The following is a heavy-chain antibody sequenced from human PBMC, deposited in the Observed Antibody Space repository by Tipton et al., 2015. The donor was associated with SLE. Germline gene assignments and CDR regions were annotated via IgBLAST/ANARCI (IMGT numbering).Heavy chain of an antibody. CDR2: INSAGNVV. Sequence: SLRLSCTTSGFTFSSYPMIWVRQAPGKGLESVSYINSAGNVVHYADSVKGRFTISRDNAENSLSLQMSSLRAEDTALYYCARVVPTVTGADYWGQGTLVTVSS. CDR1: GFTFSSYP. CDR3: ARVVPTVTGADY. D-gene: IGHD4-17*01. V-gene: IGHV3-48*01. J-gene: IGHJ4*02.